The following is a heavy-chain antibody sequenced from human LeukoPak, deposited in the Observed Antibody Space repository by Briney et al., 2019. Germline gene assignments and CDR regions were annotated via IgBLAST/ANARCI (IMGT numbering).Heavy chain of an antibody. CDR2: IYTSGSS. CDR3: TKGRGI. V-gene: IGHV4-4*07. D-gene: IGHD3-10*01. Sequence: SETLSLTCSVSGGAVNSYYWSWIRQPAGKGLEWIGHIYTSGSSNYSPSLKSRVTISVDTSKNQFSLKLTSVTAADTAVYYCTKGRGIWGQGTLVTVSS. J-gene: IGHJ4*02. CDR1: GGAVNSYY.